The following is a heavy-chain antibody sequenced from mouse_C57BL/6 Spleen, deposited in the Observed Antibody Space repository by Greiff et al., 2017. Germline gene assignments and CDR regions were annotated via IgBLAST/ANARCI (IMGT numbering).Heavy chain of an antibody. CDR3: ARDYGSLAY. Sequence: EVQLVESGGGLVKPGGSLKLSCAASGFSFSDYGMHWVRQAPEKGLEWVAYISSGSSTIYYADTVKGRFTISIDNAKNTLFLQMTSLRSEDTAMYYCARDYGSLAYWGQGTLVTVSA. V-gene: IGHV5-17*01. D-gene: IGHD1-1*01. CDR1: GFSFSDYG. CDR2: ISSGSSTI. J-gene: IGHJ3*01.